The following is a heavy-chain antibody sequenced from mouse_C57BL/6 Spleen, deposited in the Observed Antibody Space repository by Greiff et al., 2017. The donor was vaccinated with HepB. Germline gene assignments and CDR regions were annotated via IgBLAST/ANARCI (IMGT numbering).Heavy chain of an antibody. Sequence: QVQLQQSGAELVRPGASVTLSCKASGYTFTDYEMHWVKQTPVHGLEWIGAIDPETGGTAYNQKFKGKAILTADKSSSTAYMELRSLTSEDAAVSYCTGTAQAWFAYWGQGTLVTVSA. CDR1: GYTFTDYE. CDR2: IDPETGGT. J-gene: IGHJ3*01. D-gene: IGHD3-2*02. CDR3: TGTAQAWFAY. V-gene: IGHV1-15*01.